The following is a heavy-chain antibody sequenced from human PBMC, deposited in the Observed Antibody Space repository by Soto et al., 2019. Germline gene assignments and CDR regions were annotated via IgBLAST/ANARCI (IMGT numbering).Heavy chain of an antibody. V-gene: IGHV1-2*02. D-gene: IGHD2-15*01. CDR1: GYTFTDNY. CDR2: INPDSGTT. J-gene: IGHJ4*02. Sequence: ASVKVSCKASGYTFTDNYMHWVRQAPGQGLEWMGWINPDSGTTNYAQKFQGRVTMTRDTSITTAYMELTSLRSDDTAMYYCARDSPQFGYLIRSYYFDYWGQGALVTVSS. CDR3: ARDSPQFGYLIRSYYFDY.